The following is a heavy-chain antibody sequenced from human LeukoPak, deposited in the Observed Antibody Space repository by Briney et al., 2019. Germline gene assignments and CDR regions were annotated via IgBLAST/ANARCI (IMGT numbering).Heavy chain of an antibody. Sequence: PGGSLRLSCAASGFTFDDYAMHWVRQAPGMGLEWVSGISWNSGSIGYADSVRGRFTISRDNAKNSLYLQMNSLRAEDTALYYCAKGLEQWELLRILGYYYGMDVWGQGTTVTVSS. CDR2: ISWNSGSI. CDR3: AKGLEQWELLRILGYYYGMDV. V-gene: IGHV3-9*01. J-gene: IGHJ6*02. D-gene: IGHD1-26*01. CDR1: GFTFDDYA.